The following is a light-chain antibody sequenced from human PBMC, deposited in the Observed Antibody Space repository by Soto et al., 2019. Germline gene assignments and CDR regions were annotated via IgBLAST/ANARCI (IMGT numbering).Light chain of an antibody. CDR1: QGVSSY. V-gene: IGKV3-11*01. CDR2: DAS. J-gene: IGKJ4*01. Sequence: EIVLTQTPATLPLSPGERATLSCRASQGVSSYLAWYQQKPGQAPRLLIYDASNRATGIPARFSGSGSGTDFTLTISSLEPEDFAVYYCQQRSNWPPALTFGGGTKVDIK. CDR3: QQRSNWPPALT.